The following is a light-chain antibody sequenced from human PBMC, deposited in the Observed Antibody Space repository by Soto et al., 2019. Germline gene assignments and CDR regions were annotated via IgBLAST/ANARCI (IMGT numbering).Light chain of an antibody. CDR1: SSDVGRYNY. V-gene: IGLV2-14*03. CDR2: DVS. CDR3: SSYTSSKTLV. J-gene: IGLJ1*01. Sequence: QSVLTQPASVSGSPGQSITISCTGTSSDVGRYNYVSWYQQHPGKAPKLRIYDVSNRPSGVSNHFSGSKSGNTASLTISGLQAEYEADYYCSSYTSSKTLVFGPGTKVTVL.